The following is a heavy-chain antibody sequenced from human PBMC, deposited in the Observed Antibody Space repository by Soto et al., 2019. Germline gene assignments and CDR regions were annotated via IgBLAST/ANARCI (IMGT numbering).Heavy chain of an antibody. Sequence: ASVKVSCKASGGTFSSYAISWVRQAPGQGLEWMGGIIPIFGTANYAQKFQGGVTITADESTSTAYMELSSLRSEDTAVYYCARDECYGDYCYYYGMDVWGQGTTVTVSS. J-gene: IGHJ6*02. V-gene: IGHV1-69*13. D-gene: IGHD4-17*01. CDR2: IIPIFGTA. CDR1: GGTFSSYA. CDR3: ARDECYGDYCYYYGMDV.